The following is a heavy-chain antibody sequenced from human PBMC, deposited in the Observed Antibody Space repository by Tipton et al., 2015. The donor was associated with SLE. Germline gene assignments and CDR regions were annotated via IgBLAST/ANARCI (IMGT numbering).Heavy chain of an antibody. CDR3: AREISLDY. V-gene: IGHV3-30*04. CDR1: GFTFSNYA. J-gene: IGHJ4*02. Sequence: SLRLSCAASGFTFSNYAMHWVRQAPGKGLEWVAVISYDGSNKYYADSVKGRFTISRDNSKNTLYLQMNSLRAEDTAVYYCAREISLDYWGQGALVTVSS. CDR2: ISYDGSNK.